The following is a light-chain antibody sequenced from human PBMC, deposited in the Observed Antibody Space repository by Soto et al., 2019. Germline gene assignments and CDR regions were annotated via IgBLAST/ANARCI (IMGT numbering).Light chain of an antibody. Sequence: QSALTQPASLSGSPGQSITISCTGTSSDVGGYNYVSWYQQHAGKAPKLMIYDVSNRPSGVANRFSGSKSVNTASLTISGLQAEGKAEYYCSSYTSSSTLYVFGPGTNLTVL. J-gene: IGLJ1*01. CDR1: SSDVGGYNY. CDR3: SSYTSSSTLYV. V-gene: IGLV2-14*01. CDR2: DVS.